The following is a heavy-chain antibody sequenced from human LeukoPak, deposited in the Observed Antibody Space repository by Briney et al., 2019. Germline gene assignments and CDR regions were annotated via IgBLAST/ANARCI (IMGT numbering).Heavy chain of an antibody. CDR3: AKDNDGSGSWEDY. Sequence: GGSLRLSCAASGFTFTTYGMNWVRQAPGKGLEWVSAISGSGGSTYYADSVKGRFTISRDNSKNTLYLQMNSLRAEDTAVYYCAKDNDGSGSWEDYWGQGTLVTVSS. D-gene: IGHD3-10*01. V-gene: IGHV3-23*01. CDR2: ISGSGGST. J-gene: IGHJ4*02. CDR1: GFTFTTYG.